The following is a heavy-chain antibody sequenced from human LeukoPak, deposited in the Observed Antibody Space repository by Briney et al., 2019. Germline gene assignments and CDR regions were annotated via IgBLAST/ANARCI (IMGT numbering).Heavy chain of an antibody. CDR2: INPNSGGT. CDR3: ARIYCSSTSCYRYSNWFDP. D-gene: IGHD2-2*02. V-gene: IGHV1-2*06. J-gene: IGHJ5*02. CDR1: GYTFTGYY. Sequence: GASVKVSCKASGYTFTGYYMHWVRQAPGQGLEWMGRINPNSGGTHYAQKFQGRVTMTRDTSTSTAYMELSRTRSDDTAVYYCARIYCSSTSCYRYSNWFDPWGQGTLVTVSS.